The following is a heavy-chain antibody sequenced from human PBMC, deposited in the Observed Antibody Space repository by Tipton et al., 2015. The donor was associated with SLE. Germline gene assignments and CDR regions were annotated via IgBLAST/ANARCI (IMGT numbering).Heavy chain of an antibody. J-gene: IGHJ4*02. CDR2: IYYSGST. CDR3: ARESRGEFDY. Sequence: TLSLTCTVSGGSISSHYWSWIRQPPGKGLEWIGYIYYSGSTNYNPSLKSRVTISVDTSRNQFSLKLSSVTAADTAVYYCARESRGEFDYWGQGTLVTVSS. D-gene: IGHD3-22*01. CDR1: GGSISSHY. V-gene: IGHV4-59*11.